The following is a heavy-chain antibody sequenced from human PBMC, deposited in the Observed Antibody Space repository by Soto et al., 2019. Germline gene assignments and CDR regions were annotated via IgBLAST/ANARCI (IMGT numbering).Heavy chain of an antibody. D-gene: IGHD6-19*01. CDR2: IYYSGST. CDR1: GGSISSYY. CDR3: ASLRGWL. Sequence: QVQLQESGPGLVKPSETLSLTCTVSGGSISSYYWSWIRQPPGKGLEWIGYIYYSGSTNYNPSLKSRVTISVDTSKNQFSLKLSSVTAADTAVYYCASLRGWLWGQGTLVTVSS. J-gene: IGHJ4*02. V-gene: IGHV4-59*08.